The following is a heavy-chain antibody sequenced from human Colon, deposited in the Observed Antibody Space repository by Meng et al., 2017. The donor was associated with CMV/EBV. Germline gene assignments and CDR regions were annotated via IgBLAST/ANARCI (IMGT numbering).Heavy chain of an antibody. D-gene: IGHD3-10*01. J-gene: IGHJ2*01. Sequence: SISTYYWAWIRQSPGKGLEWIGHISYTGNTNYNPSLKSRVSISLDTSNNQFSLRLSSVTAADTAVYYCARGYYGSWTFYDMDWYFDIWGRGTLVTVSS. CDR3: ARGYYGSWTFYDMDWYFDI. CDR2: ISYTGNT. CDR1: SISTYY. V-gene: IGHV4-59*01.